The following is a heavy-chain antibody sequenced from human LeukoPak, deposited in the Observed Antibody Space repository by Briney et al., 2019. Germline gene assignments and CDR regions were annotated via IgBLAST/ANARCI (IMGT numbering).Heavy chain of an antibody. CDR1: GGTFSSYA. CDR2: IIPISGTA. Sequence: SVKVSCKASGGTFSSYAISWVRQAPGQGLEWMGGIIPISGTANYAQKFQGRVTITADESTSTAYMELSSLRSEDTAVYYCARSFTYYYDSSGYYLIYWGQGTLVTVSS. V-gene: IGHV1-69*13. D-gene: IGHD3-22*01. J-gene: IGHJ4*02. CDR3: ARSFTYYYDSSGYYLIY.